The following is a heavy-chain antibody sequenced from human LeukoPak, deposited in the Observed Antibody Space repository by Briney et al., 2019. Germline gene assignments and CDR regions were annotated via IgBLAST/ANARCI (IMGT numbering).Heavy chain of an antibody. J-gene: IGHJ5*02. CDR3: ARGCSSTSCYAGDWFDP. D-gene: IGHD2-2*01. Sequence: SETLSLTCTVSGGSISSYYWSWIRQPPGKGLEWIGYIYYSGSTNYNPSLKSRVTISVDTSKNQFSLKLSSVTAADTAVYYCARGCSSTSCYAGDWFDPWGQGTLVTVSS. CDR2: IYYSGST. CDR1: GGSISSYY. V-gene: IGHV4-59*01.